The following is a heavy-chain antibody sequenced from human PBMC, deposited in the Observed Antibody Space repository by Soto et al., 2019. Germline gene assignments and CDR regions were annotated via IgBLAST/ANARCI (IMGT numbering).Heavy chain of an antibody. CDR2: ITSNSGSI. V-gene: IGHV3-9*01. J-gene: IGHJ4*02. CDR3: AKDLVDGYNTGLDC. CDR1: GFTFDNYA. Sequence: EVQLVESGGGLVQPGRSLRLSCAASGFTFDNYAMHWLRQAPGKGLEWVSTITSNSGSIGYADSVKGRFTISRDNAKNSLYLQMNRLRAEDTALYYCAKDLVDGYNTGLDCWGQGSLVTVSS. D-gene: IGHD5-12*01.